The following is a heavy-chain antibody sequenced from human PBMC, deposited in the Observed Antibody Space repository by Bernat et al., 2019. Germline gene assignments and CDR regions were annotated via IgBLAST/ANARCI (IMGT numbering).Heavy chain of an antibody. CDR3: ARVASLDRGWYQEDFDY. CDR1: GFSFSSYA. D-gene: IGHD6-19*01. J-gene: IGHJ4*02. V-gene: IGHV3-30-3*01. CDR2: ISHDGSKK. Sequence: VQLLESGGGLVQPGGSLRLSCAVSGFSFSSYAVHWVRQAPGKGLEWVAVISHDGSKKYYTDSVKGRFTISRDNSKNTVYLQMNSLRGEDTAVYYCARVASLDRGWYQEDFDYWGQGTLVTVSS.